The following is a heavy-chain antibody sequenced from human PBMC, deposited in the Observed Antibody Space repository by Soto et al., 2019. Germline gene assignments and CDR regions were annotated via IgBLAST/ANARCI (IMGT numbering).Heavy chain of an antibody. CDR3: TKDTFGGRDS. CDR1: GIDLSIYW. Sequence: EAQLVESGGGLVQPGGSLRLSCTGSGIDLSIYWMHWVRQAPGKGLVWVSRINPESTTISYADSVKGRFTISRDNAENTLFLHMNGLSAEDTGVYYCTKDTFGGRDSWGQGTLVTVSS. V-gene: IGHV3-74*01. D-gene: IGHD2-15*01. J-gene: IGHJ4*02. CDR2: INPESTTI.